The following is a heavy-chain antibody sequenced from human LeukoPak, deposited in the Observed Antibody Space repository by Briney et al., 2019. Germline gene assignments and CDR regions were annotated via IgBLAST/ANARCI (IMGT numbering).Heavy chain of an antibody. J-gene: IGHJ6*03. Sequence: SETLSLTCTVSGGSISSYYWSWIRQPPGKGLEWIGYIYYSGSTNYNPSLKSRVTISVDTSKNQFSLKLSSVTAADTAVYYCASSREITDYYYMDVWGKGTTVTVSS. CDR3: ASSREITDYYYMDV. D-gene: IGHD3-16*01. CDR2: IYYSGST. CDR1: GGSISSYY. V-gene: IGHV4-59*01.